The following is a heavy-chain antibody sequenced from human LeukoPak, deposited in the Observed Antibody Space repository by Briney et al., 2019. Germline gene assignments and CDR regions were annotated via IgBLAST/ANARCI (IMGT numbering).Heavy chain of an antibody. CDR2: ISGSGGST. CDR1: GFTFSSYA. V-gene: IGHV3-23*01. J-gene: IGHJ5*02. D-gene: IGHD5-12*01. Sequence: GSLRLSCAASGFTFSSYAMHWVRQAPGKVLEWVSAISGSGGSTYYADSVKGRFTISRDNSKNTLYLQMNSLRAEDTAVYYCAKEGGYENWFDPWGQGTLVTVSS. CDR3: AKEGGYENWFDP.